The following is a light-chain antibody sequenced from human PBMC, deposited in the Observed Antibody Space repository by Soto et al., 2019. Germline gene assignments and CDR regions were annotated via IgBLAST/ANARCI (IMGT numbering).Light chain of an antibody. V-gene: IGKV3-11*01. Sequence: EIVLTQSPSTLSLSPGERATLSCRASQSVSTYVAWYQQKPGQAPRLVLYHAPNRATGIPARFIGSGSETDFTLPNSSLEPEDFAVYYCQQRDNRPYTFGQGTRLEI. CDR2: HAP. J-gene: IGKJ2*01. CDR3: QQRDNRPYT. CDR1: QSVSTY.